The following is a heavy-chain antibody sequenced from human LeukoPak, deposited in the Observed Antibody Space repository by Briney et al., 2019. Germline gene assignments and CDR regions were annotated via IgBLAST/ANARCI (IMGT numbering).Heavy chain of an antibody. J-gene: IGHJ6*04. D-gene: IGHD2-15*01. V-gene: IGHV3-64*01. Sequence: GGSLRLSCAASVFTFSSYAMHWVRQAPGKGLEYVSAISSNGGSTEHANSVKGRFTISRDNSKNTPYLQMGSMRAEDIAVYYCGRSIVVVAGTPYGMDVWGKGTTVTVSS. CDR1: VFTFSSYA. CDR2: ISSNGGST. CDR3: GRSIVVVAGTPYGMDV.